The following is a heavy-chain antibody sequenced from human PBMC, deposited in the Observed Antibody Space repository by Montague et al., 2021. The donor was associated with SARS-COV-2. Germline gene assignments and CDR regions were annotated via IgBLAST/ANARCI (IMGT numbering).Heavy chain of an antibody. CDR2: IYYSGST. D-gene: IGHD3-22*01. CDR1: GGSISSGGYY. J-gene: IGHJ3*02. CDR3: ARARTRLSLIVVVIDTFDI. Sequence: TLSLTCTVSGGSISSGGYYWSWIRQRPGKGLEWIAYIYYSGSTYYNPSLKSRVSISVDTSKNQFSLKLSSVTAADTAVYYCARARTRLSLIVVVIDTFDIWGQGTLVTVSS. V-gene: IGHV4-31*03.